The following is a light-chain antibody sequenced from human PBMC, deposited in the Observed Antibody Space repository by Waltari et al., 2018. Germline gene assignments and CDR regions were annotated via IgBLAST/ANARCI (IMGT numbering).Light chain of an antibody. J-gene: IGKJ1*01. CDR2: DAS. CDR3: QQYNNWPPTWT. V-gene: IGKV3D-15*01. CDR1: QSVGSK. Sequence: EIVMTQSPATLSVSPGERATLPCRATQSVGSKLAWYQQKPGQVPRLLIYDASARATGVPARFSGSGSGTEFTLTINNLQSEDFAVYYCQQYNNWPPTWTFGQGTKVEIK.